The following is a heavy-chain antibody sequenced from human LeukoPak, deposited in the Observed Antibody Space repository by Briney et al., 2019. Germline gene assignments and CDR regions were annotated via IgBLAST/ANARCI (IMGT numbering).Heavy chain of an antibody. CDR3: ARDNSVRDEAWWFNP. Sequence: ASVKVSCKASGYTFISYGISWVRQAPGQGLDWMGWISAYSGNTNYAQKFQGRVTMTTDTSTSTAYMELRSLRSEDTAVYYCARDNSVRDEAWWFNPWGQGTLVTVSS. CDR2: ISAYSGNT. J-gene: IGHJ5*02. CDR1: GYTFISYG. V-gene: IGHV1-18*01. D-gene: IGHD5-24*01.